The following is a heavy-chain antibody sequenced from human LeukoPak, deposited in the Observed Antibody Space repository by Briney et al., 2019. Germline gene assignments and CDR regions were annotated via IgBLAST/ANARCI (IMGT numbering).Heavy chain of an antibody. J-gene: IGHJ4*02. D-gene: IGHD6-13*01. CDR1: GGSISSDY. V-gene: IGHV4-4*07. CDR2: IYTSGST. Sequence: SETLSLTCTVSGGSISSDYWSWIRQPAGKGLEWIGRIYTSGSTNYNPSLKSRVTMSVDTSKNQFSLKLSSVTAADTAVYYCARGHTTGYSSSWSRTSLYYFDYWGQGTLVTVSS. CDR3: ARGHTTGYSSSWSRTSLYYFDY.